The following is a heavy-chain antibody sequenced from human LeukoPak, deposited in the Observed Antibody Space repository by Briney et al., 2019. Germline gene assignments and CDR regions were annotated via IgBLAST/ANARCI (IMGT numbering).Heavy chain of an antibody. Sequence: RAASVKVSCKVSGYMFTELCMHWVRQAPGKGLEWMGNFDPEDGETVYAQKFQGRVTMTTDTSTSTAYMELRSLRSDDTAVYYCARDSRDYYDSSGYRDYWGQGTLVTVSS. CDR2: FDPEDGET. CDR3: ARDSRDYYDSSGYRDY. V-gene: IGHV1-24*01. J-gene: IGHJ4*02. D-gene: IGHD3-22*01. CDR1: GYMFTELC.